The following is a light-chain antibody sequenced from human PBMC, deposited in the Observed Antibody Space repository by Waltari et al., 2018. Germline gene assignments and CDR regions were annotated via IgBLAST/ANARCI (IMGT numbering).Light chain of an antibody. Sequence: QSVLTQPPSASGTPGQRVTISCSGSHSNIGSSSVNWYLQLPGTAPKLLIYNSNQRPSGVPDRLSGSKSGTSASLAISGLQSEDEADYYCATWDDSLTGPVFGGGTKLTVL. V-gene: IGLV1-44*01. CDR2: NSN. CDR3: ATWDDSLTGPV. CDR1: HSNIGSSS. J-gene: IGLJ3*02.